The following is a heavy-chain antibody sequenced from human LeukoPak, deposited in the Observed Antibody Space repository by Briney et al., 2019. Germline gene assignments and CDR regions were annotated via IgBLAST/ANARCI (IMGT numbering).Heavy chain of an antibody. D-gene: IGHD5-12*01. CDR2: IYHSGST. J-gene: IGHJ4*02. CDR3: ARKNSGYDYYFDY. Sequence: SETLSLTCAVSGYSISSGYYWGWIRQPPRKGLEWIGSIYHSGSTYYNPSLKSRVTISVDTSKNQFSLKLSSVTAADTAVYYCARKNSGYDYYFDYWGQGTLVTVSS. CDR1: GYSISSGYY. V-gene: IGHV4-38-2*01.